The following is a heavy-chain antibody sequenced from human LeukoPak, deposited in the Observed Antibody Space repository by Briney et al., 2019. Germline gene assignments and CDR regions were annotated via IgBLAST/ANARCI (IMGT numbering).Heavy chain of an antibody. CDR2: ISYDESNK. CDR3: ATELREGDSGSQYFQH. CDR1: GFTFGSYA. J-gene: IGHJ1*01. Sequence: GRSLRLSCAASGFTFGSYAMHWVRQAPGKGLEWVAIISYDESNKYYADSVKGRFTISRDNSKNTLYLQMNGLRPEETAVYYCATELREGDSGSQYFQHWGQGTLVTVSS. V-gene: IGHV3-30*04. D-gene: IGHD6-19*01.